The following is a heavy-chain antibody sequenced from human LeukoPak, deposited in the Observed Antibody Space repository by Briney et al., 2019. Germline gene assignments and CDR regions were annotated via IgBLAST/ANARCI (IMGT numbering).Heavy chain of an antibody. CDR3: VKTVGRAVAGSFDS. V-gene: IGHV3-43D*03. CDR2: ITWDGGLT. D-gene: IGHD6-19*01. J-gene: IGHJ4*02. CDR1: GFTFHNYA. Sequence: GGSLRLSCEASGFTFHNYAMHWVRQSPGKGLEWVSLITWDGGLTYYGDFVRVRFTISRDNSHNSLYLQMDSLRTEDTALYFCVKTVGRAVAGSFDSWGQGTLVTVSS.